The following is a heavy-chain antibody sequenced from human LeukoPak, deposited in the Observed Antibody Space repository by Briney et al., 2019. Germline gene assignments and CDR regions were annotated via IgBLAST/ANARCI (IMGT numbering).Heavy chain of an antibody. CDR3: TRVLAAAGRWFDP. V-gene: IGHV3-49*03. CDR1: GFTFGDYA. J-gene: IGHJ5*02. Sequence: PGGSLRLSCTTSGFTFGDYAMSWFRQAPGKGLEWVGFITSKAYGATTEYAASVKDRFFLSRDDSKSIAYLQMNSLGTEDTAVYYCTRVLAAAGRWFDPWGQGSLVTVSS. D-gene: IGHD6-13*01. CDR2: ITSKAYGATT.